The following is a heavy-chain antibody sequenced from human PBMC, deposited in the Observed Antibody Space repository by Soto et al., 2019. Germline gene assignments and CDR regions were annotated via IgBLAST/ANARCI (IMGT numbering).Heavy chain of an antibody. J-gene: IGHJ6*02. CDR1: GFTFSSYG. V-gene: IGHV3-33*01. CDR2: IWYDGSNK. D-gene: IGHD2-2*03. Sequence: QVQLVESGGGVVQPGRSLRLSCAASGFTFSSYGMHWVRQAPGKGLEWVAVIWYDGSNKYYADSVKGRFTISRDNSKNTLYLQMNSLRAEDTAVSYCARELLDIVVVPAAHYGMDVWGQGTTVTVSS. CDR3: ARELLDIVVVPAAHYGMDV.